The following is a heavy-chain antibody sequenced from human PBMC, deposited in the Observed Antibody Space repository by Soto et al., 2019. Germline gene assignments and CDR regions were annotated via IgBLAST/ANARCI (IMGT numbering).Heavy chain of an antibody. Sequence: SETLSLTCAVYGGSFSGYYWSWIRQPPGKGLEWIGEINHSGSTNYNPSLKSRVTISVDTSKNQFSLKLSSVTAADTAVYYCARPFPDIRFLEVLPTNQHYYYYMDVRGKRTTVTVSS. CDR1: GGSFSGYY. CDR2: INHSGST. V-gene: IGHV4-34*01. CDR3: ARPFPDIRFLEVLPTNQHYYYYMDV. D-gene: IGHD3-3*01. J-gene: IGHJ6*03.